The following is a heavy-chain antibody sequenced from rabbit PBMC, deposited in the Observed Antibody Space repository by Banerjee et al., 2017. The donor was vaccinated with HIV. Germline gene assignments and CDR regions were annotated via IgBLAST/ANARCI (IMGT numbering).Heavy chain of an antibody. V-gene: IGHV1S43*01. CDR3: ARGDTGSRHSPFNL. D-gene: IGHD1-1*01. J-gene: IGHJ4*01. CDR2: IYTDSDGT. Sequence: QEQLEESGGGLVQPEGSLTLTCTASGFSFSSTYYMCWVRQAPGKGLELIACIYTDSDGTWYASWVNGRFTITRSTSLNTVTLQMTSLTAADTATYFCARGDTGSRHSPFNLWGPGTLVPS. CDR1: GFSFSSTYY.